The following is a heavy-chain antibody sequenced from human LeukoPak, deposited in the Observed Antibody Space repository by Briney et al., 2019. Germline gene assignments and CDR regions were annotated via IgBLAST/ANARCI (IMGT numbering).Heavy chain of an antibody. J-gene: IGHJ3*02. Sequence: PGGSLRLSCAASGFTVSSNYMSWVRQAPGKGLEWVSVIYSGGSTYYADSVKGRFTISRDNAKNSLYLQMNSLRAEDTAVYYCARMGYYDSSGYFDAFDIWGQGTMVTVSS. D-gene: IGHD3-22*01. V-gene: IGHV3-53*01. CDR3: ARMGYYDSSGYFDAFDI. CDR1: GFTVSSNY. CDR2: IYSGGST.